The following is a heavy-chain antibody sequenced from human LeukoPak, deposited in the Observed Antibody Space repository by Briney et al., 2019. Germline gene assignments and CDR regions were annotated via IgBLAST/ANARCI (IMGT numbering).Heavy chain of an antibody. J-gene: IGHJ4*02. CDR3: ASLTGYQYCSGGSCYRDEKGN. V-gene: IGHV1-46*01. D-gene: IGHD2-15*01. CDR2: INPSGGST. Sequence: ASVKVSCKASGYTFTSYYMHWVRQAPGQGLEWMGIINPSGGSTSYAQKFQGRVTMTRDTSTSTVYMELSSLRSEDTAVYYCASLTGYQYCSGGSCYRDEKGNWGQGTLVTVSS. CDR1: GYTFTSYY.